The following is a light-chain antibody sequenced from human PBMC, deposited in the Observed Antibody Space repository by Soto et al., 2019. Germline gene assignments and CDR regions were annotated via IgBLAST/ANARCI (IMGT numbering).Light chain of an antibody. CDR1: QDIGTW. CDR2: DAS. J-gene: IGKJ4*01. CDR3: QQFHSYPPT. Sequence: DIQMTQSPSSLSTSLGDKVSITCRASQDIGTWVAWYQQKPETAPKSLIYDASTLQSGVPSRFSGSGSGTDFTLTISSLQPEDIATYYCQQFHSYPPTFGGGTKVDIK. V-gene: IGKV1D-16*01.